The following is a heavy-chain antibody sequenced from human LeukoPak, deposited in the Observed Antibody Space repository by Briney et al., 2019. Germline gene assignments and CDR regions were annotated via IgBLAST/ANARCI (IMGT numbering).Heavy chain of an antibody. CDR1: GGSFSGYY. CDR3: ARGLGLRWQYFDY. Sequence: SETLSLTCAVYGGSFSGYYWSWIRQPPGKGLEWIGEINHSGSTNYNPSLKSRVTISVDTSKNQFSMKLSSVTAADTAVYYCARGLGLRWQYFDYWGQGTLVTVSS. J-gene: IGHJ4*02. D-gene: IGHD4-23*01. V-gene: IGHV4-34*01. CDR2: INHSGST.